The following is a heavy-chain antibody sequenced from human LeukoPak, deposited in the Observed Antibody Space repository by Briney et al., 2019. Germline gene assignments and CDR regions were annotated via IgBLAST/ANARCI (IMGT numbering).Heavy chain of an antibody. CDR2: IYTSGST. V-gene: IGHV4-4*07. CDR1: GGSISSYY. D-gene: IGHD6-13*01. J-gene: IGHJ4*02. CDR3: ARAAAAGPGKLYFDY. Sequence: SETLSLTCTVPGGSISSYYWSWLRQPAGKGLERIGRIYTSGSTNYNPSLKSRVTMSVDTSKHQFYLKLSSVTSADTAVYYCARAAAAGPGKLYFDYWGQGTLVTVSS.